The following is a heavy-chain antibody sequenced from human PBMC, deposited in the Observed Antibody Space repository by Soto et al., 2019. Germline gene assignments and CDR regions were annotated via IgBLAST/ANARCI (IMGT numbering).Heavy chain of an antibody. V-gene: IGHV3-23*01. CDR3: ARDPPREISAAPFDY. D-gene: IGHD2-2*01. CDR1: GFTFSSYA. J-gene: IGHJ4*02. Sequence: EVQLLESGGGLVQPGGSLRLSCAASGFTFSSYAMSWVRQAPGKGLEWVSAISGSGGSTYYADSVKGRFTISRDNYKNTLFLQMNSLRVEDTAVYYCARDPPREISAAPFDYWGQGTLVTVSS. CDR2: ISGSGGST.